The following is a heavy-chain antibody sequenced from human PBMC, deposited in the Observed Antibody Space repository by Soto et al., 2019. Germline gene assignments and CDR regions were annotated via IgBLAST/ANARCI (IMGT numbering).Heavy chain of an antibody. Sequence: GGSLRLSCTASGIILGDYAISWVRPAAGKGLEWGGLIRSRTYGGTTEYAASVKGRFAISRDDSRGIAYLQMNSLKTEYTAMYYCTRHYTGIAASHKGNYDFWSQGTLVTVAS. J-gene: IGHJ4*02. CDR2: IRSRTYGGTT. D-gene: IGHD6-13*01. CDR3: TRHYTGIAASHKGNYDF. CDR1: GIILGDYA. V-gene: IGHV3-49*04.